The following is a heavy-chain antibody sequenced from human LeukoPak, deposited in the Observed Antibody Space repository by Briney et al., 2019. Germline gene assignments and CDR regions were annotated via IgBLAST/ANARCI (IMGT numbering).Heavy chain of an antibody. CDR3: ARGGGYCSGGSCYSLNWFDP. J-gene: IGHJ5*02. CDR1: GGSFSGYY. D-gene: IGHD2-15*01. V-gene: IGHV4-34*01. CDR2: INHSGST. Sequence: PSETLSLTCAVYGGSFSGYYWSWIRQPPGKGPEWIGEINHSGSTNYNPSLKSRVTISVDTSKNQFSLKLSSVTAADTAVYYCARGGGYCSGGSCYSLNWFDPWGQGTLVTVSS.